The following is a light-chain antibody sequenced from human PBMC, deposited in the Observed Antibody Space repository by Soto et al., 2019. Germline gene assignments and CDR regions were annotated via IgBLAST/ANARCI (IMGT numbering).Light chain of an antibody. J-gene: IGKJ3*01. Sequence: DIEMTQYPPTLSASVGDRVTITCRASQSISTWLAWYQQKPGKAPKLLIYKASSLESGVPSRFSGSGSGTEFTLTISSLQPDDFATYYCQQTPILPLPSGP. CDR2: KAS. CDR3: QQTPILPLP. CDR1: QSISTW. V-gene: IGKV1-5*03.